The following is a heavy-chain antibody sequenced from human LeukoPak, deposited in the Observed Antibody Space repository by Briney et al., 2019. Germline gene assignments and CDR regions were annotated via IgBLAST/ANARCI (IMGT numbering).Heavy chain of an antibody. CDR3: ARVDYDSSGYYFDY. V-gene: IGHV1-2*06. Sequence: ASVKVSCKASGYTFTGYYMHWMQQAPGQGLEWMGRINPNSGGTNYAQKFQGRVTMTRDTSISTAYMELSRLRSDDTAVYYCARVDYDSSGYYFDYWGQGTLVTVSS. CDR1: GYTFTGYY. D-gene: IGHD3-22*01. J-gene: IGHJ4*02. CDR2: INPNSGGT.